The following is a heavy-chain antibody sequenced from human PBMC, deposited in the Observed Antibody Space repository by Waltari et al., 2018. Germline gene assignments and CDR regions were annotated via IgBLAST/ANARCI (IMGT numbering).Heavy chain of an antibody. V-gene: IGHV3-33*01. CDR2: IWYDGSNK. Sequence: QVQLVESGGGVVQPGRSLRLSCAASGFTFSSYCMHWVRQAPGKGREWVAVIWYDGSNKYYADSVKGRFTISRDNSKNTLYLQMNSLRAEDTAVYYCARVLSSSSVFYYYYYGMDVWGQGTTVTVSS. CDR1: GFTFSSYC. D-gene: IGHD6-6*01. J-gene: IGHJ6*02. CDR3: ARVLSSSSVFYYYYYGMDV.